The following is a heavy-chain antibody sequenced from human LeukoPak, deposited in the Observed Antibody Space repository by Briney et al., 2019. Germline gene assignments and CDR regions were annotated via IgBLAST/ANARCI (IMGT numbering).Heavy chain of an antibody. CDR1: GGSISSSSYY. D-gene: IGHD6-19*01. J-gene: IGHJ4*02. CDR3: ARGQEVVGPGIAVAGPLDY. CDR2: IYYSGST. Sequence: SETLSLTCTVSGGSISSSSYYWGWIRQPPGKGLEWIGSIYYSGSTYYNPSLKSRVTISVDTSKNQFSLKLSSVTAADTAVYYCARGQEVVGPGIAVAGPLDYWGQGTLVTVSS. V-gene: IGHV4-39*07.